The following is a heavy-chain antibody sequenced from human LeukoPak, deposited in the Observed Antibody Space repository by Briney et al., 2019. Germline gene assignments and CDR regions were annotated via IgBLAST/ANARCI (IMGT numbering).Heavy chain of an antibody. CDR2: INPDSKYI. D-gene: IGHD3-10*01. CDR1: AFALSTYT. J-gene: IGHJ6*02. V-gene: IGHV3-21*01. CDR3: ARYFGDPQGMDV. Sequence: GGSLRLSCAASAFALSTYTMEWVRLAPGKGLEWVSSINPDSKYIYYRDSVRGRFTISRDNAKNSLYLQMNSLRVEDTAVYYCARYFGDPQGMDVWGQGTTVTVSS.